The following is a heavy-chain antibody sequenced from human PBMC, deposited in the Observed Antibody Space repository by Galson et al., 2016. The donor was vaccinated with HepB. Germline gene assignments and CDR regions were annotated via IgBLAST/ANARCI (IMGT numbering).Heavy chain of an antibody. V-gene: IGHV5-51*01. CDR2: VWPGDSDA. CDR3: ARRNTATISKGVHEYSNPLGYYYYAMDV. D-gene: IGHD4-11*01. Sequence: QSGAEVKQPGESLRISCKGSGNNFANYWIGWVRQMPGKGLEWMGIVWPGDSDARYNPSFRGQVTISADNSITPAYLQWSSLKASDTGIYYCARRNTATISKGVHEYSNPLGYYYYAMDVWGQGTTVTVS. CDR1: GNNFANYW. J-gene: IGHJ6*02.